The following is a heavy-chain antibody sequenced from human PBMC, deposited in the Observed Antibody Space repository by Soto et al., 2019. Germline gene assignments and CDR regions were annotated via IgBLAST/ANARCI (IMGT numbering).Heavy chain of an antibody. CDR3: AKDSSSAAGPYYYYYYMDV. CDR1: GFTFDDYA. D-gene: IGHD6-13*01. Sequence: EVQLVESGGGLVQPGRSLRLSCAASGFTFDDYAMHWVRQAPGKGLEWVSGISWNSGSIGYADSVKGRFTISRDNAKKSLYLQMNSLRAEDTALYYCAKDSSSAAGPYYYYYYMDVLGKGTTVTGSS. CDR2: ISWNSGSI. J-gene: IGHJ6*03. V-gene: IGHV3-9*01.